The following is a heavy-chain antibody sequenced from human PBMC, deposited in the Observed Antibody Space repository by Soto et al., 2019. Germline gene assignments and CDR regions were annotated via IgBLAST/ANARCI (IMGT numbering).Heavy chain of an antibody. CDR1: GFTFGDYA. J-gene: IGHJ6*03. CDR3: TRSAITMVRGVIISIMDV. CDR2: IRSKAYGGTT. V-gene: IGHV3-49*03. Sequence: SLRLSCTASGFTFGDYAMSWFRQAPGKGLEWVGFIRSKAYGGTTEYAASVKGRFTISRDDSKSIAYLQMNSLKTEDTAVYYCTRSAITMVRGVIISIMDVWGKGTTVTVSS. D-gene: IGHD3-10*01.